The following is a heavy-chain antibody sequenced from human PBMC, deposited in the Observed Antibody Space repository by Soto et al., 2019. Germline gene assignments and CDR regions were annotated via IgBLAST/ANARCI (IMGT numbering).Heavy chain of an antibody. J-gene: IGHJ4*02. V-gene: IGHV3-15*01. CDR3: TTDDPINRN. CDR2: IKSKTDGGTT. CDR1: GFTFCNAW. Sequence: GGSLRLSCAASGFTFCNAWMSWVRQAPGKGLEWVGRIKSKTDGGTTDYAAPVKGRFTISRDDSKNMVYLQMNSLKIEDTAVYYCTTDDPINRNWGQGTLVTDSS.